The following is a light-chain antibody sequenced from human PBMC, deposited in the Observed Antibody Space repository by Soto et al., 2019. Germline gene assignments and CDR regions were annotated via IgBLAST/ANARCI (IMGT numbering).Light chain of an antibody. CDR2: DAS. V-gene: IGKV1-33*01. CDR3: QKDNSAPLT. J-gene: IGKJ4*01. CDR1: QDISNY. Sequence: DIQMTQSPSSLSASVGDRVTITCQASQDISNYLNWYQQKPGKAPKLLIYDASNLETGVPSRFSGSVSGTDFTFTISSLQPEDIATYYCQKDNSAPLTFGGGTKVEIK.